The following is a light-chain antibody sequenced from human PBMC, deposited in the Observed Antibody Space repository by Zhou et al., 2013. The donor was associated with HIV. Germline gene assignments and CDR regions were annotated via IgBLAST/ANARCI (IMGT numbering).Light chain of an antibody. CDR3: MQALETPRT. V-gene: IGKV2-28*01. CDR2: LGS. Sequence: DLVVTQSPLSLPVTPGEPASISCRSSQSLLHTNGYNYLDWYLQKPGQSPQLLIYLGSNRASGVPDRFSGSGSGTDFTLKVSRVEAEDVGVYYCMQALETPRTFGQGTKVEI. CDR1: QSLLHTNGYNY. J-gene: IGKJ1*01.